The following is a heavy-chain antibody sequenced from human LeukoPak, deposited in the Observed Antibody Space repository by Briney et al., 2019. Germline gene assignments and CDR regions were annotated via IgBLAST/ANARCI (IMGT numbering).Heavy chain of an antibody. Sequence: ASVTVSLKSSGGTFSSYAISLMRQAPGQGLEWMGRIIPILGIANYAQQFQGSVTITADKSTRTAYLELSRMRSEDTAVYSCARDPEQPDPWGQGTLVPVSS. CDR2: IIPILGIA. CDR1: GGTFSSYA. J-gene: IGHJ5*02. CDR3: ARDPEQPDP. D-gene: IGHD6-13*01. V-gene: IGHV1-69*04.